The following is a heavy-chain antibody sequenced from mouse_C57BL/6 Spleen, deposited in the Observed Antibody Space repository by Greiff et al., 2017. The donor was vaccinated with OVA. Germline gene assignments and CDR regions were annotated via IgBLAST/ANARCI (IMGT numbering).Heavy chain of an antibody. Sequence: EVMLVESGGGLVKPGGSLKLTCAASGFTFSDYGMHWVRQAPETGLEWVAYISSGRSTIYYADTVKGRFTISRDNAKNTLFLQMTSLRSEDTAMYYCASSYDWYFDVWGTGTTVTVSS. CDR3: ASSYDWYFDV. V-gene: IGHV5-17*01. CDR1: GFTFSDYG. D-gene: IGHD1-1*01. CDR2: ISSGRSTI. J-gene: IGHJ1*03.